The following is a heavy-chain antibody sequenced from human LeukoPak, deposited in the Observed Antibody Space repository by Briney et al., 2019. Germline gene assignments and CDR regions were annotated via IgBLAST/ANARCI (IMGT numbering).Heavy chain of an antibody. CDR1: GFTFSSYA. CDR3: AKDQAPYSSGWFYGY. J-gene: IGHJ4*02. D-gene: IGHD6-19*01. Sequence: GGSLRLSCAASGFTFSSYAMSWVRQAPGKGLEWVSGTSGSGGSTYYADSVKGRFTISRDNSKNTLYLQMNSLRAEDTAVYYCAKDQAPYSSGWFYGYWGQGTLVTVSS. CDR2: TSGSGGST. V-gene: IGHV3-23*01.